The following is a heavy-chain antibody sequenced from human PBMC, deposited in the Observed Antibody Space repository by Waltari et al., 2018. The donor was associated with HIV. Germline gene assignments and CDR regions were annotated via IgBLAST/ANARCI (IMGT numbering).Heavy chain of an antibody. CDR1: GGTFSSYT. CDR2: IIPILGIA. V-gene: IGHV1-69*08. J-gene: IGHJ3*02. D-gene: IGHD1-26*01. Sequence: QVQLVQSGAEVKKPGSSVKVSCKASGGTFSSYTISWVRRAPGQGLEWMGRIIPILGIANYAQKFQGRVTITADKSTSTAYMELSSLRSEDTAVYYCARDPRSVGDAFDIWGQGTMVTVSS. CDR3: ARDPRSVGDAFDI.